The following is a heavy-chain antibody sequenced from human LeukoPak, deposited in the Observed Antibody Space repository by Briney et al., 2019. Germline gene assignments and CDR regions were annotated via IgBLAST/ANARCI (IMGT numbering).Heavy chain of an antibody. V-gene: IGHV3-23*01. Sequence: GGSLRLSSAAPSFSFAPSAMCHSRQAPGKGLEWVSVISGSGGSTYYADSMKGRFTISRDNSENTLYLQVNSLRAEDMAVYFLSEEGNNNLHHLDYWGQGTLVTVSS. J-gene: IGHJ4*02. CDR2: ISGSGGST. CDR3: SEEGNNNLHHLDY. D-gene: IGHD1-1*01. CDR1: SFSFAPSA.